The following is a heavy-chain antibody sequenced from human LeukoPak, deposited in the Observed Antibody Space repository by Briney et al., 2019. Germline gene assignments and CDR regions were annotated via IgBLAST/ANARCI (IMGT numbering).Heavy chain of an antibody. Sequence: GGSLRLSCAASGFTFSTYSMNWVRQAPGKGLEWVSSISSSGSYIYYADSVMGRFTISRDNAKNSLYLQMNSLRVEDTAVYYCARVEGSSWLNTYFDYWGQGTLVTVSS. J-gene: IGHJ4*02. D-gene: IGHD6-13*01. CDR3: ARVEGSSWLNTYFDY. V-gene: IGHV3-21*01. CDR2: ISSSGSYI. CDR1: GFTFSTYS.